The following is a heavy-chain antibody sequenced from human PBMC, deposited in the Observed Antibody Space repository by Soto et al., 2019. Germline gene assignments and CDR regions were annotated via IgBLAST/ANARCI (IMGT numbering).Heavy chain of an antibody. J-gene: IGHJ6*02. CDR1: GGSFSGYY. V-gene: IGHV4-34*01. CDR2: INHSGST. Sequence: SETLSLTCAVYGGSFSGYYWSWIRQPPGKGLVWIGEINHSGSTNYNPSLKSRVTISVDTSKNQFSLKLSSVTAADTAVYYCARGRKYYYYGMDVWGQGTTVTVSS. CDR3: ARGRKYYYYGMDV.